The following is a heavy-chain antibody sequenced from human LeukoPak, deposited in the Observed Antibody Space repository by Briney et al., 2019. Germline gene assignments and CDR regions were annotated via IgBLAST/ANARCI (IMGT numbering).Heavy chain of an antibody. Sequence: SETLSLTCTVSGGSISSGDYYWSWIRQPPGKSLEWIGYIYYSGSTYYNPSLKSRVTISVDTSKNQFSLKLSSVTAADTAVYYCARALGFGESTDAFDIWGQGTMVTVSS. J-gene: IGHJ3*02. CDR3: ARALGFGESTDAFDI. D-gene: IGHD3-10*01. CDR1: GGSISSGDYY. V-gene: IGHV4-30-4*01. CDR2: IYYSGST.